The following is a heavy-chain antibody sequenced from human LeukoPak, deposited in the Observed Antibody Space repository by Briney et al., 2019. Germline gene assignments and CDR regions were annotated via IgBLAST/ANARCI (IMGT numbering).Heavy chain of an antibody. Sequence: SETLSLTCAVSGYSISSGYYWGWIRQPPGKGLEWIGSIYHSGSTYYNPSLKSRVTISVDTSKNQFSLKLSSVTAADTAVYYCARAPDGRFDPGGQGTLVTVSS. D-gene: IGHD1-26*01. CDR2: IYHSGST. J-gene: IGHJ5*02. CDR1: GYSISSGYY. CDR3: ARAPDGRFDP. V-gene: IGHV4-38-2*01.